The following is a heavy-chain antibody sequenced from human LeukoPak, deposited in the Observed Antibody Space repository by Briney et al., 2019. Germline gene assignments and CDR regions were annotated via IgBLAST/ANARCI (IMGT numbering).Heavy chain of an antibody. D-gene: IGHD2-21*02. V-gene: IGHV3-23*01. CDR2: ISGSGGST. CDR3: AKDPEYCGGDCYL. CDR1: GFTFSSYG. Sequence: GGSLRLSCTVSGFTFSSYGMSWVRQAPGKGLEWVSAISGSGGSTYYADSVKGRFTISRDNSKNTLYLQMNSLRAEDTAVYYCAKDPEYCGGDCYLWGQGTLVTVSS. J-gene: IGHJ4*02.